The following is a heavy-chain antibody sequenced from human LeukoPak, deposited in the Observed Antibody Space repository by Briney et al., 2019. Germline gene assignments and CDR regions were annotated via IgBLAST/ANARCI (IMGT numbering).Heavy chain of an antibody. V-gene: IGHV1-69*06. J-gene: IGHJ3*02. CDR1: GGTFSSYA. CDR2: IIPIFGTA. CDR3: ARELAAAGVDAFDI. D-gene: IGHD6-13*01. Sequence: SVKVSCKASGGTFSSYAISWVRQAPGQGLEWMGGIIPIFGTANYAQKFQGRVTITADKATSTAYMELSSLRSEDTAVYYCARELAAAGVDAFDIWGQGTMVTVSS.